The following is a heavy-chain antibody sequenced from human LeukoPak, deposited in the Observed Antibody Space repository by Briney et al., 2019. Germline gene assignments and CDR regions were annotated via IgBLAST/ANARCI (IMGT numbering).Heavy chain of an antibody. CDR1: GFTFSSYA. CDR3: ARDRYCTTTRCSDY. D-gene: IGHD2-2*01. Sequence: GRSLRLSCAASGFTFSSYAMNWVRQAPGKGLEWVSGISGSGGSTYYADSVKGRFTISRDNAKNTLYLEMNSLRAEDTAVYYCARDRYCTTTRCSDYWGQGTLVTVSS. J-gene: IGHJ4*02. CDR2: ISGSGGST. V-gene: IGHV3-23*01.